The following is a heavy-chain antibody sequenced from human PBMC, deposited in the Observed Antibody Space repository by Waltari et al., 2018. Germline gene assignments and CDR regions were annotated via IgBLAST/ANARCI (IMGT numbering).Heavy chain of an antibody. CDR1: GYGFTSHW. Sequence: EVQLVQSGAEVKKPEESSRIPCPGSGYGFTSHWISWVRQMPGKGLEWVGRIDPSDSFRNYGPAFEGHVTISVDQSLRTAYLQWDSLKASDTAIYYCVRHRTTYPLEIDYWGQGTLVTVSS. D-gene: IGHD2-2*01. CDR2: IDPSDSFR. J-gene: IGHJ4*02. V-gene: IGHV5-10-1*03. CDR3: VRHRTTYPLEIDY.